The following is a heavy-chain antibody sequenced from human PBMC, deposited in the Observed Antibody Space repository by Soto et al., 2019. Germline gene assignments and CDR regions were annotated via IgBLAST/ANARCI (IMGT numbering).Heavy chain of an antibody. J-gene: IGHJ4*02. D-gene: IGHD3-16*01. V-gene: IGHV4-34*12. CDR2: VIHSGGT. CDR3: ARRGGGNYPYYFDY. Sequence: SETLSLTCGVNGVSFNDYYWTWIRQPPGKGLEWIGEVIHSGGTNYNPSLKSRVTVSVDTPRHQFSLKLTSVTAADTAVYYCARRGGGNYPYYFDYWGQGTLVTVSS. CDR1: GVSFNDYY.